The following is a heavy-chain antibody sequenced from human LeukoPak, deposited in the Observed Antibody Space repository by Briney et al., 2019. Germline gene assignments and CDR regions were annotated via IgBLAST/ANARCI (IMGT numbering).Heavy chain of an antibody. J-gene: IGHJ4*02. CDR2: INHSGST. CDR3: ARGKGRITMVRGVQYFDY. V-gene: IGHV4-34*01. D-gene: IGHD3-10*01. Sequence: SETLSLTCAVYGGSFSGYYWSWIRQPPGKGLEWSGEINHSGSTNYNPSLKSRVTISVDTSKNQFSLKLSSVTAADTAVYYCARGKGRITMVRGVQYFDYWGQGTLVTGSS. CDR1: GGSFSGYY.